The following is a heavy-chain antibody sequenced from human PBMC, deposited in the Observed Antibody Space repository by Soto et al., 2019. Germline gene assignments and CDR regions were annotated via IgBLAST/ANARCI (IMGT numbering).Heavy chain of an antibody. D-gene: IGHD5-12*01. CDR3: AKDLEMATITPFDY. Sequence: PGGSLRLSCAASGFTFSSYAMSWVRQAPGKGLEWVSAISGSGGSTYYADSVKGRFTIPRDNSKNTLYLQMNSLRAEDTAVYYCAKDLEMATITPFDYWGQGTLVTVSS. CDR1: GFTFSSYA. CDR2: ISGSGGST. V-gene: IGHV3-23*01. J-gene: IGHJ4*02.